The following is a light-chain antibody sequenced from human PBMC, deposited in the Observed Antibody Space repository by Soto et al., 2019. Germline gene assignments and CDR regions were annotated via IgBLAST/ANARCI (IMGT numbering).Light chain of an antibody. Sequence: DLQMTQSPSSLSASVGDRVTITCRASQGISNYLAWYQQKPGKVPKLLIYAASTLQSGVPSRFKGTGSGTDVTLTISSLQPADVATHYCQTYNTVSVTFGPGTKVDIK. V-gene: IGKV1-27*01. J-gene: IGKJ3*01. CDR2: AAS. CDR3: QTYNTVSVT. CDR1: QGISNY.